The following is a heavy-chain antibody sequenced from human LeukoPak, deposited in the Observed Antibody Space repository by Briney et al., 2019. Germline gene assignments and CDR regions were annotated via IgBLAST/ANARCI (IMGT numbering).Heavy chain of an antibody. D-gene: IGHD3-10*01. J-gene: IGHJ5*02. CDR2: IKQDGTEK. V-gene: IGHV3-7*01. Sequence: GGSLRLSCAASGFTFTTYWMGWVRQAPGKGLEWVANIKQDGTEKYYVDSVKGRFTISRDNAKNSLSLQMNNLRAGDTAVYYCARPLMYYYGSETYFWFDPWGQGTLVTVSS. CDR3: ARPLMYYYGSETYFWFDP. CDR1: GFTFTTYW.